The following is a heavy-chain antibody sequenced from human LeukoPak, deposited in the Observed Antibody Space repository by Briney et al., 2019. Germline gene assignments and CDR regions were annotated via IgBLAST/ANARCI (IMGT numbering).Heavy chain of an antibody. J-gene: IGHJ4*02. CDR1: GYTFTSYG. CDR3: AREDVVVPAAISFNDY. Sequence: ASVKVSCKASGYTFTSYGISWVRQAPGQGLEWMGWISAYNGNTNYAQKLQGRVTMTTDTSTSTAYMELRSLRSDDTAVYYCAREDVVVPAAISFNDYWGQGTLVTVSS. D-gene: IGHD2-2*01. V-gene: IGHV1-18*01. CDR2: ISAYNGNT.